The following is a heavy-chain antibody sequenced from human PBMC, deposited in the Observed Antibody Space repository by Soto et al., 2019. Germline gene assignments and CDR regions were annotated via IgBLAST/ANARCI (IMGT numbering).Heavy chain of an antibody. CDR1: GFTFSDYY. V-gene: IGHV3-11*05. Sequence: QVQLVESGGGLVKPGGSLRLSCAASGFTFSDYYMSWIRQAPGKGLEWVSYISSSSSYTNYADSVKGRFTISRDNAKNALYLQMNSLRAEDTAVYYCARRADYYDYYGMDVWAHGTTVTVSS. D-gene: IGHD6-25*01. J-gene: IGHJ6*01. CDR2: ISSSSSYT. CDR3: ARRADYYDYYGMDV.